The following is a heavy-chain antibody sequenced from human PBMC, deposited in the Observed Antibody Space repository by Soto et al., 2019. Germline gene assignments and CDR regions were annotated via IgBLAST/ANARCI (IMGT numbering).Heavy chain of an antibody. J-gene: IGHJ4*02. Sequence: GGSLRLSCAASGFTFSSYAMSWVRQAPGKGLEWVSAISGSGGSTYYADSVKGRFTISRDNSKNTLYLQMNSLRAEDTAVYYCAKAPLGYCSGGSCYLEYFDYWGQGTLVTVSS. D-gene: IGHD2-15*01. CDR1: GFTFSSYA. V-gene: IGHV3-23*01. CDR3: AKAPLGYCSGGSCYLEYFDY. CDR2: ISGSGGST.